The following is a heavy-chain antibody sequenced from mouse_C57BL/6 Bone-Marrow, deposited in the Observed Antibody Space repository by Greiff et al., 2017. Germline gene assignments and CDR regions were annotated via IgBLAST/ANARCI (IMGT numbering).Heavy chain of an antibody. J-gene: IGHJ2*01. Sequence: EVHLVESGAELVRPGASVKLSCTASGFNIKDDYMHWVKQRPEQGLEWIGWIDPENGDTEYASKFKGKATITADTSSNTAYLQLSSLTSEDTAVYNCTRGTTVVPYYFDYWGQGTTLTVSS. CDR1: GFNIKDDY. V-gene: IGHV14-4*01. CDR3: TRGTTVVPYYFDY. CDR2: IDPENGDT. D-gene: IGHD1-1*01.